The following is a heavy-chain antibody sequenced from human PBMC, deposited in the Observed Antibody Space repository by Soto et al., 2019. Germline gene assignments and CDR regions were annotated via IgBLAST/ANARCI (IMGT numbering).Heavy chain of an antibody. V-gene: IGHV3-33*01. J-gene: IGHJ4*02. CDR2: IWYDGSNK. Sequence: VAVIWYDGSNKYYADSVKGRFTISRDNSKNTLYLQMNSLRAEDTAVYYCVRAEELRPHSAYFDYWGQGTLVTVSS. D-gene: IGHD1-26*01. CDR3: VRAEELRPHSAYFDY.